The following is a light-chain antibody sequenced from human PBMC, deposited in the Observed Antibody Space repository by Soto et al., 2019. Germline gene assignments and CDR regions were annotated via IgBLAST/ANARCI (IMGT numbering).Light chain of an antibody. V-gene: IGKV3-15*01. Sequence: VMTQSPATLSVSPGETATLSCRASLSISNNYSWYQQQPGHAPMLLSYSASTRTTAIPARFSGSESGTEFTLPISSLQSEDFAVYYCQQYNEWPLPFGGGTKVETK. CDR3: QQYNEWPLP. CDR2: SAS. CDR1: LSISNN. J-gene: IGKJ4*01.